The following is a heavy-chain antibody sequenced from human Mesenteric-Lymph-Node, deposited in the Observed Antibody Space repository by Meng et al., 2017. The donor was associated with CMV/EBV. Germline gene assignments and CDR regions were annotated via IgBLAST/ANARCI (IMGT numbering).Heavy chain of an antibody. V-gene: IGHV3-11*04. J-gene: IGHJ4*02. Sequence: GGSLRLSCAASGFTFSDYYMSWIRQAPGKGLEWVSYISSSGSTIYYADSVKGRFTISRDNAKNSLYLQMNSLRAEDTAVYYCAKELCTSVVLDFWGQGTLVTVSS. D-gene: IGHD1-1*01. CDR1: GFTFSDYY. CDR3: AKELCTSVVLDF. CDR2: ISSSGSTI.